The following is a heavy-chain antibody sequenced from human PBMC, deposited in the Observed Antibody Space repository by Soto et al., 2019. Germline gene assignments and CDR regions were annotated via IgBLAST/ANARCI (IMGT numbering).Heavy chain of an antibody. CDR2: IYPGDSDT. CDR1: GYSFTSYW. D-gene: IGHD5-18*01. V-gene: IGHV5-51*01. CDR3: ARSWRYSWVDYFDY. Sequence: PGESLKISCKGSGYSFTSYWIGWVRQMPGKGLEWMGIIYPGDSDTRYSPSFQGQVTTSADKSISTAYLQWSSLKASDTAMYYCARSWRYSWVDYFDYRGQGTLVIVSS. J-gene: IGHJ4*02.